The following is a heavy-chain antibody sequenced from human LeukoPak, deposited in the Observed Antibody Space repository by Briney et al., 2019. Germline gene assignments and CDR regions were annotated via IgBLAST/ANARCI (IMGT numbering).Heavy chain of an antibody. CDR3: ARAGSSTSPFRKGY. V-gene: IGHV1-18*01. D-gene: IGHD6-13*01. CDR1: GYTFTIYG. CDR2: ISAYNGNT. J-gene: IGHJ4*02. Sequence: ASVTVSFTASGYTFTIYGISWVRQAPGQGIEWMGWISAYNGNTNYAQKLQGRVTMTTDTSTSTAYMELRSLRSDDTAVYYCARAGSSTSPFRKGYWGQGTLVTVSS.